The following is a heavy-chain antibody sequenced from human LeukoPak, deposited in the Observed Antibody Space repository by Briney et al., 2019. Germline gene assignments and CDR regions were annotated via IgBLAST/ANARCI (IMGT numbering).Heavy chain of an antibody. CDR1: GGSISSSSYY. V-gene: IGHV4-39*07. Sequence: SETLSLTCTVSGGSISSSSYYWGWIRQPPGKGLEWIGSIYYSGSTYYNPSLKSRVTISVDKSKNQISLKLSSVTAADTAVYYCARGVSRGYSYGRYYMDVWGKGTTVTVSS. D-gene: IGHD5-18*01. CDR2: IYYSGST. CDR3: ARGVSRGYSYGRYYMDV. J-gene: IGHJ6*03.